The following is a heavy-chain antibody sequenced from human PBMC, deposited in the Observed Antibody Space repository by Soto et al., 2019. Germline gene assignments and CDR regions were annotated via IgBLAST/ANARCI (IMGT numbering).Heavy chain of an antibody. V-gene: IGHV3-30-3*01. CDR3: ARLSDRDPTGPYYFDY. CDR1: GFTFSSYA. Sequence: GGSLRLSCAASGFTFSSYAMHWVRQAPGKGLEWVAVISYDGSNKYYADSVKGRFTISRDNSKNTLYLQMNSLRAEDTAVYYCARLSDRDPTGPYYFDYWGQGTLVTVSS. D-gene: IGHD3-16*02. J-gene: IGHJ4*02. CDR2: ISYDGSNK.